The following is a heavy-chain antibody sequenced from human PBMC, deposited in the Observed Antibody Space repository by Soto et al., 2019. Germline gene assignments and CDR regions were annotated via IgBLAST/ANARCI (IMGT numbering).Heavy chain of an antibody. D-gene: IGHD5-12*01. Sequence: SETLSLTCAVYGGSFSGYYWSWIRQPPGKGLEWIGEINHSGSTNYNPSLKSRVTISVDTSKNQFSLKLSSVTAADTALFYCVRCKLMATFDYWGQGALVTVSS. J-gene: IGHJ4*02. CDR2: INHSGST. V-gene: IGHV4-34*01. CDR3: VRCKLMATFDY. CDR1: GGSFSGYY.